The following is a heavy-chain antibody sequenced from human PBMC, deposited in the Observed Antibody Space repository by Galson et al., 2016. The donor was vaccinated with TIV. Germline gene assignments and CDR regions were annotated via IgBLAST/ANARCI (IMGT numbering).Heavy chain of an antibody. V-gene: IGHV6-1*01. J-gene: IGHJ4*02. CDR2: TFYRSKWYN. D-gene: IGHD3-3*01. Sequence: CAISGDSVSSTSAAWNWIRQSPSRGLEWLGRTFYRSKWYNDYAPSVKSRITINPDTSKNQVSLRLHSVTPEDTAVYYCARATPSVFGVVMTLDYWGQGTLVTVSS. CDR3: ARATPSVFGVVMTLDY. CDR1: GDSVSSTSAA.